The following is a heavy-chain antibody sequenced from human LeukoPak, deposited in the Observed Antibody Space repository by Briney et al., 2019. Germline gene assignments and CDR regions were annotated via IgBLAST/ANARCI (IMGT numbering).Heavy chain of an antibody. CDR2: ISDSGGRT. J-gene: IGHJ1*01. CDR3: VGDGRDGYNKFFHH. V-gene: IGHV3-23*01. D-gene: IGHD5-24*01. CDR1: GFSFNTFT. Sequence: GGSLRLSCAASGFSFNTFTMNWVRQAPGRGLEWVSGISDSGGRTYYADSVKGRFTISRDNSKNTVYLQMSSLRAEDTAVYYCVGDGRDGYNKFFHHWGQGTLVTVSS.